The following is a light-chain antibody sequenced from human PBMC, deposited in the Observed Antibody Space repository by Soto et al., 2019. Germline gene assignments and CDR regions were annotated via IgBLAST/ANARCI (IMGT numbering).Light chain of an antibody. CDR3: QQYHSYSPYT. J-gene: IGKJ2*01. V-gene: IGKV1-5*01. CDR2: DAS. CDR1: QSISSW. Sequence: DIQMTQSPSTLSASVGDRVTITCRASQSISSWLAWYQHKPGKAPKLLIYDASSLESGVPSRFSGSGSGTEFTLSISSMQPDDFATYYCQQYHSYSPYTFGQGTKLEIK.